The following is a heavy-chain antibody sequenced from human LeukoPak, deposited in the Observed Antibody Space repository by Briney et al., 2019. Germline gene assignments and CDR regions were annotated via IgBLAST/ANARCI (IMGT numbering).Heavy chain of an antibody. J-gene: IGHJ6*03. D-gene: IGHD5-18*01. V-gene: IGHV4-59*01. Sequence: SETLSLTCTVSGGSISSYYWSWIRQPPGKGLEWIGYIYYSGSTNYNPSPKSRVTISVDTSKNQFSLKLSSVTAADTAVYYCARARVVDTAMVTGLYYYYYYYMDVWGKGTTVTVSS. CDR2: IYYSGST. CDR1: GGSISSYY. CDR3: ARARVVDTAMVTGLYYYYYYYMDV.